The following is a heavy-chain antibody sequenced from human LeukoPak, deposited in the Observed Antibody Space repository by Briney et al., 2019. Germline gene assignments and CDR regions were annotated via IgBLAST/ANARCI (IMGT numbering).Heavy chain of an antibody. CDR2: ISSSGSTI. Sequence: PGGSLRLSCAASGFTFSSYEMNWVRQAPGKGLEWVSYISSSGSTIYYADSVKGRFTISRDNAKNSLYLQMNSLRAEDMALYYCAKEIRRSGYARNAFDIWGQGTMVTVSS. V-gene: IGHV3-48*03. J-gene: IGHJ3*02. D-gene: IGHD5-12*01. CDR1: GFTFSSYE. CDR3: AKEIRRSGYARNAFDI.